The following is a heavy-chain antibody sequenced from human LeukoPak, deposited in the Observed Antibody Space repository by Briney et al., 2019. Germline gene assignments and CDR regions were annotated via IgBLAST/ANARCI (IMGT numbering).Heavy chain of an antibody. CDR1: GYTFTNYG. V-gene: IGHV1-18*01. Sequence: GASLKVSCKASGYTFTNYGISWVRQAPGQGLEWMGRISAYNGNTNYAQKLQGRVTMTTDTSTSTAYMELRSLRSDDTAVYYCARDGESETSIVGATGFQHWGQGTLVTVSP. J-gene: IGHJ1*01. CDR2: ISAYNGNT. D-gene: IGHD1-26*01. CDR3: ARDGESETSIVGATGFQH.